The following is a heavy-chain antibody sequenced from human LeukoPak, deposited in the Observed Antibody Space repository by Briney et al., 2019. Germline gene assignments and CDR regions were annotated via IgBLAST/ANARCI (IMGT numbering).Heavy chain of an antibody. D-gene: IGHD2-2*02. Sequence: PGGSLRLSCAASGFTFSSSVMCWVRQAPGKGLEWVSAISDSGGSTYYADSVKGRFTISRDNSKNTLFLQMNSLRAEDTAIYYCAKGREYPSRYCFDYWGQGTLVTVSS. CDR3: AKGREYPSRYCFDY. CDR2: ISDSGGST. CDR1: GFTFSSSV. V-gene: IGHV3-23*01. J-gene: IGHJ4*02.